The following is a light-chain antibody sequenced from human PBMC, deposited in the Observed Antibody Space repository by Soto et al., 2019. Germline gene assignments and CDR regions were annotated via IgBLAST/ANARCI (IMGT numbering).Light chain of an antibody. J-gene: IGKJ3*01. CDR1: QSVSSNY. CDR3: QQYGSSLFT. CDR2: GTS. V-gene: IGKV3-20*01. Sequence: VLTQSPGTLSLSPGERATLSCRASQSVSSNYLAWYQQKPGQAPRVLIYGTSIRASGVPERFSGGGSGTDFTLTITILEPEDFAVYYGQQYGSSLFTFGPGTKVDFK.